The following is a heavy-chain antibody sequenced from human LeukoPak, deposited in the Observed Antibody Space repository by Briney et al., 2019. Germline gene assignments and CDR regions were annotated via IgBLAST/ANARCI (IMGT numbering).Heavy chain of an antibody. J-gene: IGHJ4*02. CDR2: IYFSGST. CDR3: ARVQMYYDILTGFGHGDFDY. Sequence: SQTLSLTCTVSGGSISSGDYYWRWIRQPPGKGLEWIVYIYFSGSTYYNPSLKSRVTISVDTSKNQFSLMLSSVTAADTAVYYCARVQMYYDILTGFGHGDFDYWGQGTLVTVSS. D-gene: IGHD3-9*01. V-gene: IGHV4-30-4*08. CDR1: GGSISSGDYY.